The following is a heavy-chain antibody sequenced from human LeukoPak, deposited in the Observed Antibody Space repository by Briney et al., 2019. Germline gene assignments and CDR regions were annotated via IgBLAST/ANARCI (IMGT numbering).Heavy chain of an antibody. V-gene: IGHV1-46*01. J-gene: IGHJ5*02. CDR3: ARDNSVGDTAWWFDP. CDR2: INPSGSST. CDR1: GYTFINNW. Sequence: ASVKVSCKASGYTFINNWMHWVRQAPGQGLEWMGLINPSGSSTSYAQKFQGRLSLTRDMSTSTDYMELSSLRSEDTAVYYCARDNSVGDTAWWFDPWGQGTLVTVSS. D-gene: IGHD1-26*01.